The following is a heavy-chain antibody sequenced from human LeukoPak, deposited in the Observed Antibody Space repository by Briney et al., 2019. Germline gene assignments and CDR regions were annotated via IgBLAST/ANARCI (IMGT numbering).Heavy chain of an antibody. V-gene: IGHV1-2*02. CDR1: GYTFTGYY. D-gene: IGHD3-22*01. Sequence: ASVKVSCKASGYTFTGYYMHWVRQAPGQGLEGMGWINPNSGDTKYGQKFQGRVTINRDTSISTAYLELSRLRSDDTAVYYCAREGQSYDSSGYYPNWGQGTLVTVSA. J-gene: IGHJ4*02. CDR3: AREGQSYDSSGYYPN. CDR2: INPNSGDT.